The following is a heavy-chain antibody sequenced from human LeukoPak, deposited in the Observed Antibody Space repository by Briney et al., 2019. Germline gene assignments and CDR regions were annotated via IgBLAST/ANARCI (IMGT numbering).Heavy chain of an antibody. CDR1: GFTVSTNS. CDR3: ATYLAYCGGDCPGYFQH. Sequence: GGSLRLSCAASGFTVSTNSMSWVRQAPGKGLDWVSVIYSGDNTFYADSVKGRFTISRDNSKNTLYLQMNSLRAEDTAVYYCATYLAYCGGDCPGYFQHWGQGTLVTVSS. CDR2: IYSGDNT. D-gene: IGHD2-21*01. J-gene: IGHJ1*01. V-gene: IGHV3-66*01.